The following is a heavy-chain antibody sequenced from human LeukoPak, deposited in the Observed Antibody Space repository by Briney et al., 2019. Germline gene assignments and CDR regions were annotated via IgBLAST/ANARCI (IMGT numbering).Heavy chain of an antibody. CDR3: ARGGSYGYY. CDR2: VYYSGGT. J-gene: IGHJ4*02. D-gene: IGHD5-18*01. Sequence: PSETLSLTCNVSGDSISGYYWSWIRQPPGKGLEWIGNVYYSGGTNYNPSLKSRLTISVDTSTNQFSLKLSSVTAADTAVYYCARGGSYGYYWGQGTLVTVSS. CDR1: GDSISGYY. V-gene: IGHV4-59*01.